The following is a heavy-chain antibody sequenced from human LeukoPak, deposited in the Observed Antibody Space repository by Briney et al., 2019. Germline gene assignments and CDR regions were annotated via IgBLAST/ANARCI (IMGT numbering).Heavy chain of an antibody. CDR2: GSSSGSTI. CDR1: GFTFSNAW. Sequence: PGGSLRLSCAASGFTFSNAWMNWVRQAPGKGLEWVSYGSSSGSTIHYADSVKGRFTISRDNAENSLYLQMNSLRDEDTAVYYCARAIVGWFDLWGQGTLVTVSS. D-gene: IGHD3-22*01. V-gene: IGHV3-48*02. J-gene: IGHJ5*02. CDR3: ARAIVGWFDL.